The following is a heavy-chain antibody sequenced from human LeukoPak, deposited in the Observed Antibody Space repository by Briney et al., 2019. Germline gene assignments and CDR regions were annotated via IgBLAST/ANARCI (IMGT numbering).Heavy chain of an antibody. Sequence: SETLSLTCTVSGGSISSYYWSWIRQPPGKGLEWIGYIYYSGSTNYNPSLKSRVTISVDTSKNQFSLKLSSVTAADTAVYYCARHITYYDILTGYHSHDAFDIWGQGTMVAVSS. CDR2: IYYSGST. J-gene: IGHJ3*02. CDR1: GGSISSYY. CDR3: ARHITYYDILTGYHSHDAFDI. V-gene: IGHV4-59*08. D-gene: IGHD3-9*01.